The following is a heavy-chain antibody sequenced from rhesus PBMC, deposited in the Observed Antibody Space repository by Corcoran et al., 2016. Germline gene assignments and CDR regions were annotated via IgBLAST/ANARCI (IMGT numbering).Heavy chain of an antibody. CDR3: AREGSGWSGSFDY. CDR1: GGSISSNY. V-gene: IGHV4-173*01. Sequence: QLQLQESGPGLVKPSETLSLTCAVSGGSISSNYWSWIRQPPGKGLEWIGRISGSGGSPHHTPSPQSRVPIYTDTSKNRFSLKLSSVTAADTAVYYCAREGSGWSGSFDYWGQGVLVTVSS. CDR2: ISGSGGSP. D-gene: IGHD6S26*01. J-gene: IGHJ4*01.